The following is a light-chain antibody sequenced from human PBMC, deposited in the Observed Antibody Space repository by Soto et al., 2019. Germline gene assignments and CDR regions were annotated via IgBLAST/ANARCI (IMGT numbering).Light chain of an antibody. CDR3: SSYTGGNARVV. J-gene: IGLJ2*01. V-gene: IGLV2-14*01. Sequence: QSALTQPASVSGSPGQSITISCTGSDVGAYRYVSWYQQHPGKAPRLMIYDVSNRPSGVSDRFSGSKSGNTASPTISGLQPEDEAYFFCSSYTGGNARVVFGGGTKVTVL. CDR1: SDVGAYRY. CDR2: DVS.